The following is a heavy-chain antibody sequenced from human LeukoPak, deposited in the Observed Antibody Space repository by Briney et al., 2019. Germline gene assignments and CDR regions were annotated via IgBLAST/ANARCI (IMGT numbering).Heavy chain of an antibody. CDR2: INPNTGGT. J-gene: IGHJ4*02. CDR1: GYTFTAYY. CDR3: ARDPEAGSGH. V-gene: IGHV1-2*02. D-gene: IGHD3-10*01. Sequence: GASVKVSCKASGYTFTAYYVHWVRQAPRQGPEWMGWINPNTGGTNFAQRFQGRVTLTRDTSISTAYMELSSLRSDDTAVYCCARDPEAGSGHWGQGTLVTVSS.